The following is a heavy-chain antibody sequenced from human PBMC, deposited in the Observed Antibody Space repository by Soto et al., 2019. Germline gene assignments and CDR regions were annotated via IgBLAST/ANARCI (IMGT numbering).Heavy chain of an antibody. J-gene: IGHJ5*02. CDR1: GYTFTSYG. CDR2: ISAYNGNT. D-gene: IGHD3-22*01. CDR3: ARVGYYDSSGYYYPRKIPPNWFDP. Sequence: GASVKVSCKASGYTFTSYGISWVRQAPGQGLEWMGWISAYNGNTNYAQKLQGRVTMTTDTSTSTAYMELRSLRSDDTAVYYCARVGYYDSSGYYYPRKIPPNWFDPWGQGTLVTVSS. V-gene: IGHV1-18*01.